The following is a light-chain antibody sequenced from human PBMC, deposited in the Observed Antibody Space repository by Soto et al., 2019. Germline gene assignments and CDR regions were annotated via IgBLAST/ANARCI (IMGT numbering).Light chain of an antibody. J-gene: IGKJ4*01. CDR1: QSVSSS. CDR3: QQRTNWLT. Sequence: EIVLTQSPATLSLSPGERATLSCRASQSVSSSLAWYQQKPGQAPRLLIYDASSRATGIPARFSGSGFGTDFTLTISSLEPEDFAVYYCQQRTNWLTFGGGTKVDIK. CDR2: DAS. V-gene: IGKV3-11*01.